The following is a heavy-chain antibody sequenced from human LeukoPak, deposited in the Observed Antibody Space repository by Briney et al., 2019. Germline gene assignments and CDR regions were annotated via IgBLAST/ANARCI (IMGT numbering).Heavy chain of an antibody. D-gene: IGHD2-21*01. J-gene: IGHJ4*02. V-gene: IGHV3-53*01. Sequence: PGGSLRLSCAASGFTVSGTYMSWVRQAPGKGLEWVSVIYKDGKIYYIDSVKGRFTISRDTSKNTLYLQMNSLRVEDTAVNYCASRHCSGGDCYFAGADPFDHWGQGTLDTVSS. CDR1: GFTVSGTY. CDR2: IYKDGKI. CDR3: ASRHCSGGDCYFAGADPFDH.